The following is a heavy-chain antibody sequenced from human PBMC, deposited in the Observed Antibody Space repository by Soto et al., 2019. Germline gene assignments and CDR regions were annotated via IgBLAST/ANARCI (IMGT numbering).Heavy chain of an antibody. D-gene: IGHD3-9*01. CDR1: GYTFTNFG. J-gene: IGHJ5*02. CDR2: ISGYNGDT. V-gene: IGHV1-18*01. Sequence: QVQLVQSGGEMRKPGASVKVSCKASGYTFTNFGISWVRQAPGQGFEWVGWISGYNGDTNYGPKFRGRVIMTKDTSTTTAYMEMTTLTSDDRGVYYCARDYDIWGEDWFDPWGQGTRVTVSS. CDR3: ARDYDIWGEDWFDP.